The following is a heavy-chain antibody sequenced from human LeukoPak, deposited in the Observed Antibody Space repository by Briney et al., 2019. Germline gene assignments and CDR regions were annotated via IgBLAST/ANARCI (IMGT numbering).Heavy chain of an antibody. J-gene: IGHJ6*02. V-gene: IGHV4-39*01. CDR1: GGSISSSSYY. CDR2: IYYSGST. CDR3: ARGRRTGYCSSTSCYSYYYYGMDV. Sequence: SETLSLTCTVSGGSISSSSYYWGWIRQPPGKGLEWIGSIYYSGSTYYNPSLKSRVTISVDTSKNQFSPKLSSVTAADTAVYYCARGRRTGYCSSTSCYSYYYYGMDVWGQGTTVTVSS. D-gene: IGHD2-2*01.